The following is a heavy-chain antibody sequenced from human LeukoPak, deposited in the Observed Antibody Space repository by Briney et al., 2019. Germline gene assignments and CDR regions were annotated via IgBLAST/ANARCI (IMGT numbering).Heavy chain of an antibody. J-gene: IGHJ4*02. V-gene: IGHV3-30*04. CDR1: GFIFSSYA. CDR2: ISYDGSNK. Sequence: PGGSLRLSCAASGFIFSSYAMHWVRQPPGKGLEWVAVISYDGSNKYYADSVKGRFTISRDNSKNTLYLQVNSLRVEDTAVYYCARDSAYDSHFDYWGQGTLVTVSS. CDR3: ARDSAYDSHFDY. D-gene: IGHD5-12*01.